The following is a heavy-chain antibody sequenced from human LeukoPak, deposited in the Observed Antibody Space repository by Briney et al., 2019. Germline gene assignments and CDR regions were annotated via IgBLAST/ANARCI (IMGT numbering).Heavy chain of an antibody. CDR1: GFSFSTYW. CDR3: AREEAGGPDY. Sequence: GGSLRLSCPASGFSFSTYWMTWVRQAPGKGLEWVANINEDGSEKHYVDSVRGRFTISRVNAKNSLYLQMHSLRAEDTAVYYCAREEAGGPDYWGQGTLVTVSS. D-gene: IGHD3-10*01. CDR2: INEDGSEK. J-gene: IGHJ4*02. V-gene: IGHV3-7*01.